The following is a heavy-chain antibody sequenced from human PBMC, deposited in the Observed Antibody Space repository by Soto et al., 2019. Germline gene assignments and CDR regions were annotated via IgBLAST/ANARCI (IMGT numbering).Heavy chain of an antibody. V-gene: IGHV3-9*01. J-gene: IGHJ6*02. CDR2: IDWDGGST. CDR1: GFTFDDYA. D-gene: IGHD1-26*01. Sequence: EVQLVESGGGLVQPGRSLRLSCVASGFTFDDYAMHWVRQTPGKGLEWVSSIDWDGGSTAYADSVKGRFTISRDNARNSLDLLMNSLRPEDTALYYCVKGRGSYFVSFGLDVWGQGTSVTVSS. CDR3: VKGRGSYFVSFGLDV.